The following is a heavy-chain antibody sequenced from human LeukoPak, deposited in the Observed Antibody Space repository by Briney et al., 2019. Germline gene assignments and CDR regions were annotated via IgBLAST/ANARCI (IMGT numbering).Heavy chain of an antibody. CDR3: ARALKSYGITYFDY. CDR1: GGSTSTAGYY. V-gene: IGHV4-31*03. D-gene: IGHD5-18*01. CDR2: IYYMGSA. J-gene: IGHJ4*02. Sequence: SSETLYLTCTVSGGSTSTAGYYWGWVRQHPEKGLEWLGYIYYMGSAFYNPSLKSRVSMSLGTSENQFSLQLSSVTAADTAVYYCARALKSYGITYFDYWGQGTLVTVSS.